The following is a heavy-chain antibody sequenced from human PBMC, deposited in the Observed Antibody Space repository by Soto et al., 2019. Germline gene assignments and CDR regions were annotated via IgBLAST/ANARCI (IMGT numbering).Heavy chain of an antibody. V-gene: IGHV3-33*01. Sequence: QVQLVESGGGVVQPGRSLRLSCAASGFTFSSYGMHWVRQAPGKGLEWVAVIWYDGSNKYYADSVKGRFTISRDNSKNTLYLQMNSLRAEDTAVYYCAREFGGYSYGWVGYWGQGTLVTVSS. CDR2: IWYDGSNK. CDR3: AREFGGYSYGWVGY. J-gene: IGHJ4*02. D-gene: IGHD5-18*01. CDR1: GFTFSSYG.